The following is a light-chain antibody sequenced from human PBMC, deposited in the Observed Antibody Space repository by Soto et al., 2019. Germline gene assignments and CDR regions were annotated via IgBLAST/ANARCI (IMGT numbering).Light chain of an antibody. Sequence: EKVMTQSPATLSVSPGERATLSCRASQSVSSDLAWYQHKPGQAPRLLIYGASTRATGIPARFSGSGSGTEFTLIISSLQSEDFAVYYCQQYNDWPWTFGQGTKVDIK. V-gene: IGKV3-15*01. CDR3: QQYNDWPWT. J-gene: IGKJ1*01. CDR1: QSVSSD. CDR2: GAS.